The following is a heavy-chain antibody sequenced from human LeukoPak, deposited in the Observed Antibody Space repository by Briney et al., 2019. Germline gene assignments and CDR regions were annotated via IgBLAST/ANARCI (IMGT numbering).Heavy chain of an antibody. CDR2: ISYDGSNK. D-gene: IGHD4-17*01. J-gene: IGHJ4*02. V-gene: IGHV3-30-3*01. Sequence: QAGGSLRLSCAASGFTFSSYAMHWVRQAPGKGLEWVAVISYDGSNKYYADSVKGRFTISRDNSKNTLYLQMNSLRAEDTAVYYCAREDYGDYVSNFDYWGQGTLVTVSS. CDR1: GFTFSSYA. CDR3: AREDYGDYVSNFDY.